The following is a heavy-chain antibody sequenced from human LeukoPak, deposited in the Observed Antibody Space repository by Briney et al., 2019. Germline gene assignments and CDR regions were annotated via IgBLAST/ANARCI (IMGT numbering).Heavy chain of an antibody. D-gene: IGHD3-9*01. CDR3: GRGDLDILTGYPSRGGDV. J-gene: IGHJ6*02. Sequence: PSETLSLTCTVSGGSISSYYWSWIRQPPGKGLEWIGYIYYSGSTNYNPSLKSRVTISVDTSKNQFFLKISSVTAADTAVYFFGRGDLDILTGYPSRGGDVWGQGTTVTVSS. V-gene: IGHV4-59*12. CDR2: IYYSGST. CDR1: GGSISSYY.